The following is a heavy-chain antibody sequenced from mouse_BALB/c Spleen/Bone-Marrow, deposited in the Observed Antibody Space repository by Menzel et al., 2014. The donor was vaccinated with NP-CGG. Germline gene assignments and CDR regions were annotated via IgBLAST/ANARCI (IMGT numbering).Heavy chain of an antibody. Sequence: EVKVEESGGGLVKPGGSLKLSCAASGFTFSNYAMSWVRQTPEKRLEWVAIIGSGGSYTYYPDSVKGRFTISRDNAKTILYLQMSSLRSEDTAMYYCARQDGFDYWGQGTTLTVSS. V-gene: IGHV5-9-3*01. CDR1: GFTFSNYA. D-gene: IGHD2-3*01. CDR3: ARQDGFDY. J-gene: IGHJ2*01. CDR2: IGSGGSYT.